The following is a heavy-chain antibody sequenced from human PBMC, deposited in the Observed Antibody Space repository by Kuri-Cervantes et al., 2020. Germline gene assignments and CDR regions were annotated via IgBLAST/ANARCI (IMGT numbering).Heavy chain of an antibody. Sequence: ASVKVSRKASGYTFTNYPITWVRQAPGQGLEWMGWNSDDSGDTNYAQKFQGRVTMTTDTSTNTAYLEMSRLRSDDTAVYYCATEKNYDFWSAYHGPHFDFWGQGTLVTVSS. D-gene: IGHD3-3*01. CDR3: ATEKNYDFWSAYHGPHFDF. CDR2: NSDDSGDT. J-gene: IGHJ4*02. V-gene: IGHV1-18*01. CDR1: GYTFTNYP.